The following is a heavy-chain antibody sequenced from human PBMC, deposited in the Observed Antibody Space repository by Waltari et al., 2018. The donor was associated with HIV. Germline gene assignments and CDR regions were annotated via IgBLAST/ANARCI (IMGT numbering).Heavy chain of an antibody. CDR1: GYTLPELS. D-gene: IGHD3-10*01. Sequence: QVQLVQSGAEGKKPGASVEVSCKVSGYTLPELSMHWVRQAPGKGLEWMGGFDPEDGETIYAQKFQGRVTMTEDTSTDTAYMELSSLRSEDTAVYYCATEGISMVRGVYGMDVWGQGTTVTVSS. V-gene: IGHV1-24*01. CDR2: FDPEDGET. CDR3: ATEGISMVRGVYGMDV. J-gene: IGHJ6*02.